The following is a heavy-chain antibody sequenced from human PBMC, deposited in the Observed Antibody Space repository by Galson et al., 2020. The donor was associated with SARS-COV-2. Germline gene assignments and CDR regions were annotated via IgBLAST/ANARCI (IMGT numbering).Heavy chain of an antibody. V-gene: IGHV2-26*01. CDR1: GFSLSNARMG. D-gene: IGHD4-17*01. CDR3: ARMTTVVTDRYYYGIDV. CDR2: IFSNDKK. Sequence: SGPTLVKPTETLTLTCTVSGFSLSNARMGVSWIRQPPGKALEWLAHIFSNDKKSYSTSLKNRLTISKDTSKSQVVLIMTDMDPVDTATYYCARMTTVVTDRYYYGIDVWGQGTTVTVSS. J-gene: IGHJ6*02.